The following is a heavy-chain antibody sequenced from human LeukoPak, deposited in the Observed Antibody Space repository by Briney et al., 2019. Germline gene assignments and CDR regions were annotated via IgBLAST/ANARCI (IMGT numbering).Heavy chain of an antibody. D-gene: IGHD5-12*01. Sequence: GESLKISCKGSGYMFINYWIAWVRQKPGKGLEWMGIVYGGDSETRYSPSFQGQVTMSADRSTSTAYRQWSSLTASDSAMYYCARLGSGYHYNHYYGLDVWGQGTTVTVS. CDR1: GYMFINYW. CDR3: ARLGSGYHYNHYYGLDV. V-gene: IGHV5-51*01. J-gene: IGHJ6*02. CDR2: VYGGDSET.